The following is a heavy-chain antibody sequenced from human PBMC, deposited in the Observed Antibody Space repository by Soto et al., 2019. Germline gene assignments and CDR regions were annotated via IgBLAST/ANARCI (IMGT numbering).Heavy chain of an antibody. V-gene: IGHV4-59*08. Sequence: SETLSLTCTVSGDSISHNYWSWMRQPPGKELEWIAYIYNSGSTKYNPSLMSRLTISADTSKNQFSLKVSSVTAADTAVYYCAPHACSDGSRTYEYCRQGALVTVAS. CDR3: APHACSDGSRTYEY. CDR2: IYNSGST. J-gene: IGHJ4*02. D-gene: IGHD6-25*01. CDR1: GDSISHNY.